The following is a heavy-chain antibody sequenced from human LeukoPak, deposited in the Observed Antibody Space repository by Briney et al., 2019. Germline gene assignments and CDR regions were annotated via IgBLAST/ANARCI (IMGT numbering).Heavy chain of an antibody. J-gene: IGHJ2*01. V-gene: IGHV4-4*09. CDR3: ARLHSGPSGWYVLWYFDL. CDR2: IYNSENT. D-gene: IGHD6-19*01. CDR1: GGSVSSYY. Sequence: SETLSLTCTVSGGSVSSYYWSWIRQPPGKGLEWIGYIYNSENTKYNSSLESRVTISVDTSKNQFFLKLSSVTAADTAVYYCARLHSGPSGWYVLWYFDLWGRGTLATVSS.